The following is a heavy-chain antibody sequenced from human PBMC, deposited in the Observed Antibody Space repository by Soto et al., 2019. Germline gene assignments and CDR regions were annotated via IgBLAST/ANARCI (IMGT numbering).Heavy chain of an antibody. CDR3: ARDRYYDSSGYYFKAGWFDP. CDR1: GGSISSSNW. CDR2: IYHSGST. Sequence: QVQLQESGPGLVKPSGTLSLTCAVSGGSISSSNWWSWVRQPPGKGLEWIGEIYHSGSTNYNPSLQSRATISVDKSKNQFSLKLSSVTAADTAVYYCARDRYYDSSGYYFKAGWFDPWGQGTLVTVSS. J-gene: IGHJ5*02. V-gene: IGHV4-4*02. D-gene: IGHD3-22*01.